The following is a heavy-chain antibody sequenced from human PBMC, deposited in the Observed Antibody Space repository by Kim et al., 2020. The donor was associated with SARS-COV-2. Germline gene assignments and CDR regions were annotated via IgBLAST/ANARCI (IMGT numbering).Heavy chain of an antibody. CDR3: AREAPFAFDI. Sequence: NTNYAQKLQGRVTMNTDTSTSTAYMELRSLRSDDTAVYYCAREAPFAFDIWGQGTMVTVSS. J-gene: IGHJ3*02. V-gene: IGHV1-18*01. CDR2: NT.